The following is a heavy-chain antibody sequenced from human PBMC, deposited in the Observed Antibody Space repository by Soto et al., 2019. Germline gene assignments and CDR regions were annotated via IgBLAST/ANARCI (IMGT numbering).Heavy chain of an antibody. D-gene: IGHD2-15*01. CDR3: ARGEGCCSGGICYRWFAP. CDR1: GYTFTKYA. V-gene: IGHV1-3*01. Sequence: QVQLVQSGAEVKRPGASVKLSCKASGYTFTKYAIHWVRQAPGQGLEWMGWINAGSGNTKYSQKLQGRVSTTMDTAASTAYMELSSRRYEDTAVYYCARGEGCCSGGICYRWFAPWGQGSLVTVCS. CDR2: INAGSGNT. J-gene: IGHJ5*02.